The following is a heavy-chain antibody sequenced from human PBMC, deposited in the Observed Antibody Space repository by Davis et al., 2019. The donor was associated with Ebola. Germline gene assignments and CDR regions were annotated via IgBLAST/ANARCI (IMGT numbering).Heavy chain of an antibody. CDR2: IGSSSRSI. J-gene: IGHJ3*02. D-gene: IGHD1-26*01. V-gene: IGHV3-21*01. Sequence: GESLKISCAASGFTFSGHGMNWVRQAPGRGLEWVSSIGSSSRSIYYADSVRGRFTISKDNAKNSLYLQMNSLRAEDTAVYYCAREGEESFDIWGHGTMVTVSS. CDR3: AREGEESFDI. CDR1: GFTFSGHG.